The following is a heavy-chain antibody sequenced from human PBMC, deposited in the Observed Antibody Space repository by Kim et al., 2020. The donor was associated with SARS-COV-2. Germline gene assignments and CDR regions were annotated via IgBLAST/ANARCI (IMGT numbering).Heavy chain of an antibody. CDR2: ISRTSGSI. J-gene: IGHJ6*02. Sequence: GGSLRLSCVGFGFNFNDYGINWVRQAPGKGLEWISYISRTSGSIYYADSVKGRFTIARDKAEKSVFLQMNSLRDDDTAVYYCARELEIWIMAVLIGVPTYYNGLDVWGQGTTVTVSS. CDR1: GFNFNDYG. D-gene: IGHD6-19*01. CDR3: ARELEIWIMAVLIGVPTYYNGLDV. V-gene: IGHV3-48*02.